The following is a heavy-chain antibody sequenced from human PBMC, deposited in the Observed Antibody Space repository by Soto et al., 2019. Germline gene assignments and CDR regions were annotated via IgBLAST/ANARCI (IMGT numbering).Heavy chain of an antibody. D-gene: IGHD6-19*01. Sequence: QVQLVESGGGVVQPGRSLRLSCAASGFTFSSYGMHWVRQAPGKGLEWVAVIWYDGSNKYYADSVKGRFTISRDNSKNTLYLQMNSLRAEDTAVYYWARGPGEYSSGWSYYFDCWGQGTLVTVSS. CDR2: IWYDGSNK. CDR1: GFTFSSYG. CDR3: ARGPGEYSSGWSYYFDC. J-gene: IGHJ4*02. V-gene: IGHV3-33*01.